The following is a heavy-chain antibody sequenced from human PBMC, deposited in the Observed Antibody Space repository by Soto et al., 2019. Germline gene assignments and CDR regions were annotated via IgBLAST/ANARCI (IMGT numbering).Heavy chain of an antibody. CDR2: LSSGSSYI. D-gene: IGHD1-20*01. J-gene: IGHJ6*02. CDR1: GFTFSTFS. Sequence: GGSLRLSCAASGFTFSTFSMNWVRQAPGKGLEWVASLSSGSSYISHADSVKGRFTISRDNARNSLYLQMNSLRAEDTAVYYCAKNGGGITGTFYGMDVWGQGTTVTVSS. CDR3: AKNGGGITGTFYGMDV. V-gene: IGHV3-21*01.